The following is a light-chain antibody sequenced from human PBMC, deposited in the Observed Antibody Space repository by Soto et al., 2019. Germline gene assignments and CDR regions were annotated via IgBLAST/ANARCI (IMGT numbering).Light chain of an antibody. J-gene: IGLJ3*02. CDR2: SNN. V-gene: IGLV1-44*01. CDR1: SSNIGSNA. CDR3: SAWDDSMSVL. Sequence: QSVLPQPPSASGTPGQRVTISCSGSSSNIGSNAVNWYQHLPGTAPKLLIYSNNQRPSGVPDRFSGSKSGTSASLAISGLQSEDEADYYCSAWDDSMSVLFGGGTKLTVL.